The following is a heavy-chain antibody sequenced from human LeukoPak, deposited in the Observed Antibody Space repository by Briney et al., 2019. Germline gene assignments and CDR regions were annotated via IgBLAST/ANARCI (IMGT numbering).Heavy chain of an antibody. Sequence: SETLSLTCAVSGVSVSSGNHYWSWIRQPPGKGLEWIGYVYKSGGTNYNPSLKGRVTISVDTSKNQFSLKLSSVTAADTAVYYCARDRSGSYWDAFDIWGQGTMVTVSS. D-gene: IGHD1-26*01. CDR3: ARDRSGSYWDAFDI. CDR2: VYKSGGT. V-gene: IGHV4-61*01. J-gene: IGHJ3*02. CDR1: GVSVSSGNHY.